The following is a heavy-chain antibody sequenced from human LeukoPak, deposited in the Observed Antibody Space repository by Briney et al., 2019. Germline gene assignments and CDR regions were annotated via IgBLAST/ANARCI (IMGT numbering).Heavy chain of an antibody. CDR3: ARAAGKFHGAFDI. CDR1: GGSISSSNW. V-gene: IGHV4-4*02. D-gene: IGHD6-13*01. Sequence: PSETLSLTCAVSGGSISSSNWWSWVRQPPGKGLEWIGEIYHSGSTNYNPSLKGRVTISVDKSKNQFSLKLSSVTAADTAVYYCARAAGKFHGAFDIWGQGTMVTVSS. CDR2: IYHSGST. J-gene: IGHJ3*02.